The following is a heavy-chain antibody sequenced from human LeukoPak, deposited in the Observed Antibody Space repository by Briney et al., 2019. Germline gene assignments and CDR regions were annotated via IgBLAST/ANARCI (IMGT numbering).Heavy chain of an antibody. CDR1: GGSTSSSGYF. Sequence: SETLSLTCTVSGGSTSSSGYFCDWIRQPPGQGLEWIGSASYGGTTYFNPSLKSRITISVDTSKTHFSLNLYSVTAADTAVYYCARFGTYWGQGILVTVSS. J-gene: IGHJ4*02. CDR2: ASYGGTT. V-gene: IGHV4-39*02. CDR3: ARFGTY. D-gene: IGHD3-10*01.